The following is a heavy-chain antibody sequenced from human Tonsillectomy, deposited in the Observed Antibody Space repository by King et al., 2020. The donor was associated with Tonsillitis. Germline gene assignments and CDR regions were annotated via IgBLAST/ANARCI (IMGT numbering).Heavy chain of an antibody. CDR1: GYNFTTYW. V-gene: IGHV5-51*01. CDR2: IYPDDSDA. J-gene: IGHJ4*02. Sequence: ELQLVQSGAEVKKPGESLKISCKGSGYNFTTYWSGWVRQMRGKGLEWMWIIYPDDSDARYSPSFQGQVSMSADKSILTAYLQWSSLKASDTAIFYCARGEGFDFDYWGQGTLVTVSS. CDR3: ARGEGFDFDY. D-gene: IGHD3-16*01.